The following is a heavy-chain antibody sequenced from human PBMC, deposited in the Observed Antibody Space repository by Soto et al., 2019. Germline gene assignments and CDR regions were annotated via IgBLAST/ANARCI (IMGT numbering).Heavy chain of an antibody. Sequence: SGPTLVNPPQTLTLTCTFSGFSLSTSGMCVIWIRQPPGKALEWLALIDWDDDKYYSTSLKTRLTISKDTSKNQVVLTMTNMDPVDTPTYYCARLPTMTTPPPYYYGMDVWGQETTVTVS. J-gene: IGHJ6*02. CDR2: IDWDDDK. D-gene: IGHD4-17*01. CDR1: GFSLSTSGMC. CDR3: ARLPTMTTPPPYYYGMDV. V-gene: IGHV2-70*01.